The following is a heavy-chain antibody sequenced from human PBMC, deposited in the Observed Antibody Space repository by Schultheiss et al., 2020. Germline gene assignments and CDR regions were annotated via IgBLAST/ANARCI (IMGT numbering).Heavy chain of an antibody. CDR3: ARDSSGYFGWFDP. CDR1: GFTFSSYG. J-gene: IGHJ5*02. D-gene: IGHD3-22*01. Sequence: GGSLRLSCAASGFTFSSYGMHWVRQAPGKGPVWVAIIWYDGSNKYYADSVKGRFTISRDNSKNTLYLQMNSLRAEDTAVYYCARDSSGYFGWFDPWGQGTLVTVSS. CDR2: IWYDGSNK. V-gene: IGHV3-33*01.